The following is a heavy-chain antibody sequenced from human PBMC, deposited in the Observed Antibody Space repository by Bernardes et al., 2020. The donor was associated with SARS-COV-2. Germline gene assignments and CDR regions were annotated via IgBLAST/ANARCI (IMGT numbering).Heavy chain of an antibody. CDR1: GFTFSNYW. CDR2: MNTDGRVT. Sequence: GGSLRLSCAASGFTFSNYWMHWVRQLPGKGLVWVSRMNTDGRVTDYADSVKGRFPISRDNAKNTLYLQMNSLRVEDTAVYYCVIDLGGVKGYCSQGTLVTVSS. D-gene: IGHD2-8*02. CDR3: VIDLGGVKGY. V-gene: IGHV3-74*01. J-gene: IGHJ4*02.